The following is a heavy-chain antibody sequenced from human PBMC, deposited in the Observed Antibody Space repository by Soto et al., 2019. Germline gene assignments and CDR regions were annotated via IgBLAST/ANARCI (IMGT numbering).Heavy chain of an antibody. CDR2: ILPVFGTA. V-gene: IGHV1-69*14. CDR3: ARGHEYGGNSDAFDI. CDR1: GGTFSTSS. D-gene: IGHD4-17*01. Sequence: QVHLVQSGAEVKKPGSSVKVSCKASGGTFSTSSVNWLRQAPVQRPEWMGNILPVFGTADYPQKFRDRVTITADKSTNTAYMELRSLFSEDAAVYYCARGHEYGGNSDAFDIWGQGTVVTVSS. J-gene: IGHJ3*02.